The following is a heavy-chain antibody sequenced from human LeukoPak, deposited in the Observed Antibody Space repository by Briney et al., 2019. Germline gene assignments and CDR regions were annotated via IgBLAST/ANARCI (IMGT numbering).Heavy chain of an antibody. Sequence: APVKVSCKVSGYTLTELSMHWVRQAPGKGLEWMGGFDPEDGETIYAQKFQGRVTMTEDTSTDTAYMELSSLRSEDTAVYYCATDRRSYYGSGSYNYWGQGTLVTVSS. J-gene: IGHJ4*02. D-gene: IGHD3-10*01. CDR1: GYTLTELS. CDR2: FDPEDGET. CDR3: ATDRRSYYGSGSYNY. V-gene: IGHV1-24*01.